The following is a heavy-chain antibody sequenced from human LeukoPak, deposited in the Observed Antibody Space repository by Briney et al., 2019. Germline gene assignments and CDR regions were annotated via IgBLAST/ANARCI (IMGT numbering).Heavy chain of an antibody. CDR1: GFTFSSYG. D-gene: IGHD3-10*01. J-gene: IGHJ4*02. V-gene: IGHV3-30*02. CDR3: AKDQWITMVRGTFDY. CDR2: IRYDGSNK. Sequence: GGSLRLSCAASGFTFSSYGMHWVRQAPGKGLEWVAFIRYDGSNKYYADSVKGRFTISRDNSKNTLYLQMNSLRAEDTAVYYCAKDQWITMVRGTFDYWGQGTLVTVSS.